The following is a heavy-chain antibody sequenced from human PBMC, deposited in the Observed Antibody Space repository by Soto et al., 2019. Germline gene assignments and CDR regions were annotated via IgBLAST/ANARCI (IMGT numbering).Heavy chain of an antibody. V-gene: IGHV3-21*01. CDR2: ITSSNYI. CDR3: ARGYGDFDY. J-gene: IGHJ4*02. D-gene: IGHD4-17*01. Sequence: VQLVESGGDLVKPGGSLRLSCAASGFTFSSYSMNWVRQAPGKGLEWVSSITSSNYIYYADSVKGRFTISRDNAKNSLYLQMNSLRAEDTAVYYCARGYGDFDYWGQGTLVTVSS. CDR1: GFTFSSYS.